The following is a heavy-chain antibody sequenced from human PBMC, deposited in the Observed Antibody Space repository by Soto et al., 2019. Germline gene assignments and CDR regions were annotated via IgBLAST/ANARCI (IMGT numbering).Heavy chain of an antibody. CDR2: ISSSSNYV. Sequence: GGSLRLSCAASGFTFSSYSMNWVRQAPGKGLEWVSSISSSSNYVYYADSVKGRFTISRDNAKNSLYLQMNSLRAEDTAVYYCARDPAAYCGGDCYNDYWGQGTLVTVSS. J-gene: IGHJ4*02. CDR3: ARDPAAYCGGDCYNDY. CDR1: GFTFSSYS. V-gene: IGHV3-21*01. D-gene: IGHD2-21*02.